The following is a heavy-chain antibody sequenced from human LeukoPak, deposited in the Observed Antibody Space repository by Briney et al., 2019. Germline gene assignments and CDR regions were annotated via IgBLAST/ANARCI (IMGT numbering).Heavy chain of an antibody. Sequence: GGSLRLSCAASGFTVSSNYMSWVRQAPGKGLEWVSVIYSGGSTYYADSVKGRFTISRDNSKNTLYLQMNSLRAEDTAVYYCARTSGSRDYYYYYGMDVWGQGTTVTVSS. V-gene: IGHV3-66*01. J-gene: IGHJ6*02. CDR3: ARTSGSRDYYYYYGMDV. D-gene: IGHD5-18*01. CDR1: GFTVSSNY. CDR2: IYSGGST.